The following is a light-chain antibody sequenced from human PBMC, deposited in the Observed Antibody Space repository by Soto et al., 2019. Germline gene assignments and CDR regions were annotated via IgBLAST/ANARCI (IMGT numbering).Light chain of an antibody. V-gene: IGKV3-20*01. J-gene: IGKJ1*01. CDR1: QSVSSSY. Sequence: EIVLTQSPGTLSLSPGERATLSCRASQSVSSSYLAWYQQKPGQAPRLLIYGASSRATGIPDSVSGSGSRTDFPLTISRLEPEYFAVYYCQQNGSSPRTFGQGTKVDIK. CDR2: GAS. CDR3: QQNGSSPRT.